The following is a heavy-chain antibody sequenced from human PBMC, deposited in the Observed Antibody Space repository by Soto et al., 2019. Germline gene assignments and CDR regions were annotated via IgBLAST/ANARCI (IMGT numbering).Heavy chain of an antibody. CDR2: INPSGGST. CDR3: ARVIVPTTVTTSNWFDP. D-gene: IGHD4-17*01. J-gene: IGHJ5*02. CDR1: GYTFTTYY. V-gene: IGHV1-46*01. Sequence: GASVKVSCKASGYTFTTYYMHWVRQAPGQGLEWMGVINPSGGSTNYAQKFQGRVTMTSDTSTSTLYMELSSLRTEDTAVYYCARVIVPTTVTTSNWFDPWGQGTLVTVSS.